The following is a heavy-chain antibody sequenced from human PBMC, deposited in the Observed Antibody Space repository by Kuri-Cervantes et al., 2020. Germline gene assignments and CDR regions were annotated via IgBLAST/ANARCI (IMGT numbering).Heavy chain of an antibody. V-gene: IGHV3-74*01. J-gene: IGHJ4*02. Sequence: GESLKISCAASGFTFSSYWMHWVRQAPGKGLVWVSRISSDGSSTSYADSVKGRFTISRDNAKNTLYLQMNSLRAEDTAVYYCARSTVTKRMDWGQGTLVTVSS. CDR3: ARSTVTKRMD. D-gene: IGHD4-17*01. CDR1: GFTFSSYW. CDR2: ISSDGSST.